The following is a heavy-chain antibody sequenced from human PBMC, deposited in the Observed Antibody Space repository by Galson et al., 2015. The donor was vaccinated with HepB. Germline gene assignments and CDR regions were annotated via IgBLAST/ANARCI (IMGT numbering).Heavy chain of an antibody. V-gene: IGHV1-18*01. CDR1: GYTFTNSG. Sequence: SVKVSCKSSGYTFTNSGITWVRQAPRQGLAWFGCIGAYNGHTYYPQNFPGRVTMTADTSTSPSYMEPRSLRSDDTAVYYCARAITMTLNFLDPCGQGTLVTGSS. D-gene: IGHD3-22*01. J-gene: IGHJ5*02. CDR3: ARAITMTLNFLDP. CDR2: IGAYNGHT.